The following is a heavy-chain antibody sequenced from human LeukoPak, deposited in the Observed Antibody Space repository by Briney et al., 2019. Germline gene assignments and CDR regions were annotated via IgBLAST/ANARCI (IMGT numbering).Heavy chain of an antibody. Sequence: GSLRLSCAASGFTFSSYAMSWVRQPPGKGLEWIGEIYHSGSTNYNPSLKSRVTISVDKSKNQFSLKLSSVTAADTAVYYCARITSAVAGTGAFDIWGQGTMVTVSS. D-gene: IGHD6-19*01. CDR2: IYHSGST. CDR3: ARITSAVAGTGAFDI. V-gene: IGHV4-4*02. J-gene: IGHJ3*02. CDR1: GFTFSSYAM.